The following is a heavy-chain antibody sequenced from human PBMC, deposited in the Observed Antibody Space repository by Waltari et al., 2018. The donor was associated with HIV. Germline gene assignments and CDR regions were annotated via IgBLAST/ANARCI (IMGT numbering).Heavy chain of an antibody. J-gene: IGHJ4*02. Sequence: QVQLVQSGAEVKKTGSSVKVSCKASGGTFCSYAISWVRQAPGQGLEWMGGIIPIFGTANYAQKFQGRVTITADESTSTAYMELSSLRSEDTAVYYCAREGDIVENGAEGDYWGQGTLVTVSS. CDR2: IIPIFGTA. V-gene: IGHV1-69*01. CDR3: AREGDIVENGAEGDY. CDR1: GGTFCSYA. D-gene: IGHD2-15*01.